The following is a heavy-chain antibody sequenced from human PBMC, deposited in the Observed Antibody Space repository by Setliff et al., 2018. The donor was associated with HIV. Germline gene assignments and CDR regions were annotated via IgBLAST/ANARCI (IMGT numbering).Heavy chain of an antibody. V-gene: IGHV1-3*04. CDR1: GYTFKNYG. CDR2: INTGNGDT. Sequence: ASVKVSCKASGYTFKNYGIHWVRLAPGQRPEWVGWINTGNGDTQYSQKLQGRVTVTRDTSASTVYMELRRLTSEDMAVYFCARNGCSGDSYSCDLDSWGQGTPVTVSS. D-gene: IGHD2-21*02. J-gene: IGHJ4*02. CDR3: ARNGCSGDSYSCDLDS.